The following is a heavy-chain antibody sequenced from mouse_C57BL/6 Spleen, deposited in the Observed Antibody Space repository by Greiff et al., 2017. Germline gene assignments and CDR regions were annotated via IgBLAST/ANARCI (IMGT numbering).Heavy chain of an antibody. CDR1: GFTFSSYG. CDR3: ARGDGYYGFFDY. CDR2: ISSGGSYT. V-gene: IGHV5-6*01. J-gene: IGHJ2*01. Sequence: EVQGVESGGDLVKPGGSLKLSCAASGFTFSSYGMSWVRQTPDKRLEWVATISSGGSYTYYPDSVKGRFTISRDNAKNTLYLQMSSLKSEDTAMYYCARGDGYYGFFDYWGQGTTLTVSS. D-gene: IGHD2-3*01.